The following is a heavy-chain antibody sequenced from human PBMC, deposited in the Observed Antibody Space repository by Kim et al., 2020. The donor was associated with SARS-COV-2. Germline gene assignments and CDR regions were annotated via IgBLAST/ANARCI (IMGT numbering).Heavy chain of an antibody. CDR3: ARLGLVPWYFDF. J-gene: IGHJ2*01. CDR2: IYYNGNT. CDR1: GLSITNHY. V-gene: IGHV4-59*08. Sequence: SETLSLTCTVSGLSITNHYWSWIRQPPGKGLEWIGYIYYNGNTNSNASLESRLTMSVDTSKNQFSLNLRSVTASDTAVYYCARLGLVPWYFDFWGRGTLVTVSS. D-gene: IGHD1-26*01.